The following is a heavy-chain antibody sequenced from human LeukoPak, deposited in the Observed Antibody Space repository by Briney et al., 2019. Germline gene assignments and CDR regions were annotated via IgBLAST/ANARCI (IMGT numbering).Heavy chain of an antibody. D-gene: IGHD2-15*01. V-gene: IGHV4-34*01. J-gene: IGHJ5*02. CDR2: INHSGST. CDR3: ARGLSACSGGSCYSEVDWGWFDP. CDR1: GGSFSGYY. Sequence: SETLSLTCAVYGGSFSGYYWSWIRQPPGKGLEWIGEINHSGSTNYNPSLKSRVTISVDTSKNQFSLKLSSVTAADTAVYYCARGLSACSGGSCYSEVDWGWFDPWGQGTLVTVSS.